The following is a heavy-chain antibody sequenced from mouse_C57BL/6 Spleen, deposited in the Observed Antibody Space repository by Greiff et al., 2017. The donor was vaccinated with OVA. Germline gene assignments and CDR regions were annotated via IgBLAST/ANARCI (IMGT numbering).Heavy chain of an antibody. V-gene: IGHV1-66*01. Sequence: QVQLQQSGPELVKPGASVKISCKASGYSFTSYYIHWVKQRPGQGLEWIGWIYPGSGNTKYNEKFKGKATLTADTSSSTAYMQLSSLTSEDSAVYYCARYYGSSFHYFDYWGQGTTLTVSS. D-gene: IGHD1-1*01. CDR2: IYPGSGNT. CDR3: ARYYGSSFHYFDY. J-gene: IGHJ2*01. CDR1: GYSFTSYY.